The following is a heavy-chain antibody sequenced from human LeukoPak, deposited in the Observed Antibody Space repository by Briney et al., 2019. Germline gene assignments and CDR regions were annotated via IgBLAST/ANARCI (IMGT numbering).Heavy chain of an antibody. D-gene: IGHD3-10*01. CDR2: ISAYNGNT. J-gene: IGHJ4*02. CDR3: ARANWLTDTAMVMYGSGSYYNPYYFDY. CDR1: GYTFSSYS. V-gene: IGHV1-18*01. Sequence: ASVKVSCKASGYTFSSYSISWVRQAPGQGLEWMGWISAYNGNTNYAQKLQGRVTMTTDTSTSTAYMELRSLRSDDTAVYYCARANWLTDTAMVMYGSGSYYNPYYFDYWGQGTLVTVSS.